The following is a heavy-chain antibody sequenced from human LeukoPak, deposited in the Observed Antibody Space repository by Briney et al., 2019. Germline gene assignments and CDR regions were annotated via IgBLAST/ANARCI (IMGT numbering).Heavy chain of an antibody. CDR1: GGSSSGYY. CDR2: INHSGST. D-gene: IGHD3-9*01. CDR3: ARKKYYDILTGLYNWFDP. J-gene: IGHJ5*02. Sequence: PSETLPLTCAVYGGSSSGYYWSWIRQPPGKGLEWIGEINHSGSTNYNPSLKSRVTISVDTSKNQFSLKLSSVTAADTAVYYCARKKYYDILTGLYNWFDPWGQGTLVTVSS. V-gene: IGHV4-34*01.